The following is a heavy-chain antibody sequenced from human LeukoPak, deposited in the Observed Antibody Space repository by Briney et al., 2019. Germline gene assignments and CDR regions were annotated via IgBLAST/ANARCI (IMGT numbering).Heavy chain of an antibody. Sequence: PGGSLRLSCAASGFTVSSNYMSWIRQPPGKGLEWIGSIYYSGSTYYNPSLKSRVTISVDTSKNQFSLKLSSVTAADTAVYYCARRLEEKYYYYYYMDVWGKGTTVTVSS. V-gene: IGHV4-39*01. CDR1: GFTVSSNY. J-gene: IGHJ6*03. CDR2: IYYSGST. D-gene: IGHD5-24*01. CDR3: ARRLEEKYYYYYYMDV.